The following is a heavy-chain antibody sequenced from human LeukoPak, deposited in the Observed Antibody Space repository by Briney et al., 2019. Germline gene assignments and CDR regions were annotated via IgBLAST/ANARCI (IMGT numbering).Heavy chain of an antibody. Sequence: PGGSLRLSCVASGFTFTSDAMNWVRQALGKGLEWVSSTVSRGTTQYADSVKGRFTVSRDTSKNTLYLQMNSLRADDTAVYYCAKCSTSAYTTGWCNWIDPWGQGTLVTVSS. CDR1: GFTFTSDA. CDR2: TVSRGTT. V-gene: IGHV3-23*01. J-gene: IGHJ5*02. D-gene: IGHD6-19*01. CDR3: AKCSTSAYTTGWCNWIDP.